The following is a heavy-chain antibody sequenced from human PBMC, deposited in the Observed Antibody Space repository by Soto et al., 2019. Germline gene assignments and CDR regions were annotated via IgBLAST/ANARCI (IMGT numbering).Heavy chain of an antibody. V-gene: IGHV3-21*01. D-gene: IGHD5-12*01. CDR3: ATPVGRDGYNC. J-gene: IGHJ4*02. CDR2: ISSSSSYI. Sequence: EVQLVESGGGLVKPGGSLRLSCAASGFTFSSYSMNWVRQAPGKGLEWVSSISSSSSYIYYADSVKGRFTISRDNGKNSLSLQMNSLRAEDTAVYYCATPVGRDGYNCWGQGTLVTVSS. CDR1: GFTFSSYS.